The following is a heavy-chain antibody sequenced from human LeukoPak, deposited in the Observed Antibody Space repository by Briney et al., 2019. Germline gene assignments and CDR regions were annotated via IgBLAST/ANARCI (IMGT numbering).Heavy chain of an antibody. D-gene: IGHD3-3*01. CDR2: IYRSGST. CDR3: ARPNVGEWLFTTPSNAFDI. V-gene: IGHV4-4*02. CDR1: GGSISSSNW. J-gene: IGHJ3*02. Sequence: SETLSLTCAVSGGSISSSNWWSWVRQPPGKGLEWIGEIYRSGSTNYNPSLKSRVTISVDKSKNQFSLKLSSVTAADTAVYYCARPNVGEWLFTTPSNAFDIWGQGTMVTVSS.